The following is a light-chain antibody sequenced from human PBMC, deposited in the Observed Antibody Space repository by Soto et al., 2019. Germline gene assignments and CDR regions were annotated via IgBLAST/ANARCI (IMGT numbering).Light chain of an antibody. J-gene: IGLJ2*01. V-gene: IGLV1-40*01. CDR2: GNS. Sequence: QSVLTQPPSVSGAPGQRVTISCTGSTSNIGAGYGVHWYQHLPGTAPKLLMYGNSIRPSGVPDRFSGSKSGTSASLAITGLQADAEADYYCQPYDSSLTCVVFGGGTKLTVL. CDR3: QPYDSSLTCVV. CDR1: TSNIGAGYG.